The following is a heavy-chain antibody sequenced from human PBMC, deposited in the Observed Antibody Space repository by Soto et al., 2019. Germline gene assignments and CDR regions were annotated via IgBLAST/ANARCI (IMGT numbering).Heavy chain of an antibody. Sequence: PGGSLRLSCAASGFTFSSYGMHWVRQAPGKGLEWVAVISYDGSNKYYADSVKGRFTISRDNSKNTLYLQMNSLRAEDTAVYYCAKVLLSGIVGAWGYYFDYWGQGTLVTVSS. V-gene: IGHV3-30*18. J-gene: IGHJ4*02. D-gene: IGHD1-26*01. CDR1: GFTFSSYG. CDR3: AKVLLSGIVGAWGYYFDY. CDR2: ISYDGSNK.